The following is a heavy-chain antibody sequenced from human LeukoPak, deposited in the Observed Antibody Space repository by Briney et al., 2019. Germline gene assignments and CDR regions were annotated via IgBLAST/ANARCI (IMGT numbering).Heavy chain of an antibody. V-gene: IGHV4-61*01. D-gene: IGHD3-10*01. J-gene: IGHJ6*02. CDR1: GGSVSSGSYY. Sequence: SETLSLTCTVSGGSVSSGSYYWSWIRQPPGKGLEWMGYMYYSGSTNYNPSFKGRVTIPGDTSKNQFSLKLSSVTAADTAVYYCASGSGRGDYYYGMDVWGQGTTVTVSS. CDR3: ASGSGRGDYYYGMDV. CDR2: MYYSGST.